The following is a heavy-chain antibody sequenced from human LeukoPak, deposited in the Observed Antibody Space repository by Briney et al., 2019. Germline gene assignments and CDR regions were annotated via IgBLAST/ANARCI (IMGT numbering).Heavy chain of an antibody. CDR2: IYSGGST. CDR3: ATHREVLRYFDWLPLGYYYYGMDV. CDR1: GFTVSSNY. J-gene: IGHJ6*02. Sequence: GGSLRLSCAASGFTVSSNYMSWVRQAPGKGLEWVSVIYSGGSTYYADSVKGRFTISRRNSKNTLYLQMNSLRAEDTAVYYCATHREVLRYFDWLPLGYYYYGMDVWGQGTTVTVSS. D-gene: IGHD3-9*01. V-gene: IGHV3-53*04.